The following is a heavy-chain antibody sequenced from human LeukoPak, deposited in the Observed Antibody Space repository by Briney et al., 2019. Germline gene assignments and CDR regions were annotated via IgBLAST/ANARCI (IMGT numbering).Heavy chain of an antibody. CDR3: ARGISLGIAAAGYRH. CDR1: GGSISSYY. V-gene: IGHV4-59*01. J-gene: IGHJ4*02. Sequence: KPSETLSLTCTVSGGSISSYYWSWIRQPPGKGLEWIGYIYYSGSTNYNPSLKSRVTISVDTSKNQFSLKLSSVTAADTAVYYCARGISLGIAAAGYRHWGQGTLVTVSS. D-gene: IGHD6-13*01. CDR2: IYYSGST.